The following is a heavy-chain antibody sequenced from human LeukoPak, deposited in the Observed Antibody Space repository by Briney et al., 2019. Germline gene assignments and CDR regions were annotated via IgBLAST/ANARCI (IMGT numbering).Heavy chain of an antibody. D-gene: IGHD5-12*01. CDR3: AREYSGYDSVFDY. CDR2: IYTSGST. Sequence: PSQTLSLTCTVPGGSISSGSYYWSWIRQPAGKGLEWIGRIYTSGSTNYNPSLKSRVTISVDTSKNQFSLKLSSVTAADTAVYYCAREYSGYDSVFDYWGQGTLVTVSS. J-gene: IGHJ4*02. V-gene: IGHV4-61*02. CDR1: GGSISSGSYY.